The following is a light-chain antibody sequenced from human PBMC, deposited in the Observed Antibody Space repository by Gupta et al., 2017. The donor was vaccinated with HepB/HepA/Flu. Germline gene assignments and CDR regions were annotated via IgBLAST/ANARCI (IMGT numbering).Light chain of an antibody. V-gene: IGLV3-25*03. CDR2: KDK. Sequence: SYELTQPPSVSVSPGQTARITCSGDVLPKQYAHWYQQKPGQAPVLVIYKDKERPSGIPERISGSTSGTAVTLTVSGVQAEDEADYYCQSADSSGTYVVFGGGTKLTVL. J-gene: IGLJ2*01. CDR3: QSADSSGTYVV. CDR1: VLPKQY.